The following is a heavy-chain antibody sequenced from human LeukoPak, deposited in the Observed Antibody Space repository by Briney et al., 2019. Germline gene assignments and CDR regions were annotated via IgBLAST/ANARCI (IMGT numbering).Heavy chain of an antibody. CDR3: ARDDSSGYFDY. CDR1: GFTFSSYS. J-gene: IGHJ4*02. CDR2: ISSSSSYI. Sequence: GGSLKLSCAASGFTFSSYSMNWVRQAPGKGLEWVSSISSSSSYIYYADSVKGRFTISRDNAKNSLYLQMNSLRAEDTAVYYCARDDSSGYFDYWGQGTLVTVSS. D-gene: IGHD3-22*01. V-gene: IGHV3-21*01.